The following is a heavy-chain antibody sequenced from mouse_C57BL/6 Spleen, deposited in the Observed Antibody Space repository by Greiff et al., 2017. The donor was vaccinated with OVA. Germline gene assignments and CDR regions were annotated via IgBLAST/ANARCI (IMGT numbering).Heavy chain of an antibody. CDR3: ARPYYYGRESWYFDV. V-gene: IGHV1-59*01. Sequence: QVQLQQPGAELVRPGTSVKLSCKASGYTFTSYWMHWVKQRPGQGLEWIGVIDPSDSYTNYNQKFKGKATLTVDTSSSTAYMQLSSLTSEDSAVDYCARPYYYGRESWYFDVWGTGTTVTVSS. J-gene: IGHJ1*03. CDR1: GYTFTSYW. D-gene: IGHD1-1*01. CDR2: IDPSDSYT.